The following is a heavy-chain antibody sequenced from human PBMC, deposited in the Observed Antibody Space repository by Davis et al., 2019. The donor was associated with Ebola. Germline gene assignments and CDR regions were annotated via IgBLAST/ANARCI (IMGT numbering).Heavy chain of an antibody. D-gene: IGHD5-12*01. CDR3: ARGWLRSGFDY. CDR1: GDSVSSGG. CDR2: TYYSSKWYH. Sequence: HSQTLSLTCAISGDSVSSGGWNWIRQSPSRGLEWLGRTYYSSKWYHDYAVSLKSRITINPDTSKNQFSLQLNSVTPEDTALYYCARGWLRSGFDYWGQGAPVTVSS. J-gene: IGHJ4*02. V-gene: IGHV6-1*01.